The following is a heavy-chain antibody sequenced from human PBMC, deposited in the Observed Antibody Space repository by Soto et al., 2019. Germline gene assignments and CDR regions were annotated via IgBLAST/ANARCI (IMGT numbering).Heavy chain of an antibody. J-gene: IGHJ4*02. V-gene: IGHV1-8*01. D-gene: IGHD6-19*01. CDR1: GYTFTSGD. CDR3: ARGPSVVGDFDY. Sequence: ASVRFSCEASGYTFTSGDINWVRQATGQGLEWMGWMNPNSGNTGYAQKFQGRVTMTRNTSISTAYMELSSLRAEDTAVYYCARGPSVVGDFDYWGQGTLVTVSS. CDR2: MNPNSGNT.